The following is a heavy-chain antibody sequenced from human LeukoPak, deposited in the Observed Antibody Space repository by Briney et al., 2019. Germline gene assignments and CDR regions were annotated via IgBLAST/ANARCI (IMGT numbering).Heavy chain of an antibody. CDR3: ARESPGDFDY. CDR1: GFTFSDHW. CDR2: IKPDGSER. J-gene: IGHJ4*02. Sequence: SGGSLRLSCAVSGFTFSDHWMNWVRQAPGKGLEWVANIKPDGSERNYVDSVKGRFTISRDNAKNTLYLQMNSLRAEDTAVYYCARESPGDFDYWGQGTLVTVSS. V-gene: IGHV3-7*03.